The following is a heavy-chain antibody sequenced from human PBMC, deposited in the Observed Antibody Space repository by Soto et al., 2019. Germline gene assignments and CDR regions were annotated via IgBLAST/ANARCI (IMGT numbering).Heavy chain of an antibody. CDR3: ATFVGATTVTRGSPRDY. V-gene: IGHV4-34*01. J-gene: IGHJ4*02. D-gene: IGHD4-4*01. CDR2: INPSGSI. Sequence: VQLQQWGAGLLKPSENLSLTCAVYGGSFSGYHWSWFRQPPGKGLEWMGEINPSGSINYNPSLKSRGTISVDTSKSQFHRNLSSVTAADTAVYYCATFVGATTVTRGSPRDYWGQGTLVTVSS. CDR1: GGSFSGYH.